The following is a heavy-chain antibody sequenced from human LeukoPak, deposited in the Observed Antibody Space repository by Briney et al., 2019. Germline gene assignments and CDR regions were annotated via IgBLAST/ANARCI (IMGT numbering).Heavy chain of an antibody. Sequence: GGSLRLSCAASGFTFSSYSMNWVRQAPGKGLEWVSSISSSSSYIYYADSVKGRFTISRDNAKNSLYLQMNSLRAVDTAVYYCARGLDSSSWYSLDYYYGMDVWGQGTTVTVSS. CDR3: ARGLDSSSWYSLDYYYGMDV. D-gene: IGHD6-13*01. CDR2: ISSSSSYI. J-gene: IGHJ6*02. V-gene: IGHV3-21*01. CDR1: GFTFSSYS.